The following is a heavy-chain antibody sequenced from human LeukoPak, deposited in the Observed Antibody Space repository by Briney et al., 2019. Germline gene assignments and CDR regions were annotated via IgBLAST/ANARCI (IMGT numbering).Heavy chain of an antibody. J-gene: IGHJ5*02. CDR2: MNPNSGNT. CDR1: GYTFTSYD. CDR3: ARDPWFGEFGGRWFDP. V-gene: IGHV1-8*01. D-gene: IGHD3-10*01. Sequence: APVKVSCKASGYTFTSYDINWVRQATGQGLEWMGWMNPNSGNTGYAQKFQGRVTMTRNTSISTAYMELSSPRSEDTAVYYCARDPWFGEFGGRWFDPWGQGTLVTVSS.